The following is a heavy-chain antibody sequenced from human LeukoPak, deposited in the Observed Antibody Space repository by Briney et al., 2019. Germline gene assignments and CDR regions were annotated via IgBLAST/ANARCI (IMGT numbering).Heavy chain of an antibody. J-gene: IGHJ4*02. D-gene: IGHD5-12*01. CDR1: GFIFSITA. CDR3: AKETGGSAYSAADN. Sequence: GGSLRLSCVASGFIFSITAMHWARQAPGRGLEWVAAISYGGSNKYYADSVKGRFTISRDNSKDTLYLQMDSLRAEDTSVYFCAKETGGSAYSAADNWGQGTLVTVSS. CDR2: ISYGGSNK. V-gene: IGHV3-30-3*01.